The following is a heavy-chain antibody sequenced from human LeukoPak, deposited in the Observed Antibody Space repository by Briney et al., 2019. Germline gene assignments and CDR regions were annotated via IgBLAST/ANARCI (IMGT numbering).Heavy chain of an antibody. V-gene: IGHV4-59*01. J-gene: IGHJ6*02. D-gene: IGHD2-15*01. CDR1: GGSISSYY. Sequence: SETLSLTCTVSGGSISSYYWSRIRQPPGKGLEWIGYIYYSGSTNYNPSLKSRVTISVDTSKNQFSLKLSSVTAADTAVYYCARDRGYCSGGSCFYYYYGMDVWGQGTTVTVPS. CDR2: IYYSGST. CDR3: ARDRGYCSGGSCFYYYYGMDV.